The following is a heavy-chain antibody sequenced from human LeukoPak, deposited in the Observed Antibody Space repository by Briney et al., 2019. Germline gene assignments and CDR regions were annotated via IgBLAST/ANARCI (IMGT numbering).Heavy chain of an antibody. Sequence: PSETLSLTCAVYGGSFSGYYWSWIRQPPGKGLEWIGEINHSGSPYYNPSLKSRVTISVHTSKNQFSLKLSSVTAADTAVYYCARDPVVPATSMQFDWYFDLWGRGTLVTVSS. V-gene: IGHV4-34*01. CDR3: ARDPVVPATSMQFDWYFDL. CDR2: INHSGSP. J-gene: IGHJ2*01. CDR1: GGSFSGYY. D-gene: IGHD2-15*01.